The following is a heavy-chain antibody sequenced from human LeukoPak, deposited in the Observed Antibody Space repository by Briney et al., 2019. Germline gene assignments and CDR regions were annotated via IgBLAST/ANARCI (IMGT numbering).Heavy chain of an antibody. CDR1: GGTFTSYA. Sequence: GASVKVSFKASGGTFTSYAISWVRQAPGQGLEWMGGIIPIFGTANYAQKFQGRVTITADESTSTAYMELSSLRSEDTAVYYCAGGNWNDGYYFDYWGQGTLVTVSS. CDR3: AGGNWNDGYYFDY. CDR2: IIPIFGTA. J-gene: IGHJ4*02. D-gene: IGHD1-1*01. V-gene: IGHV1-69*13.